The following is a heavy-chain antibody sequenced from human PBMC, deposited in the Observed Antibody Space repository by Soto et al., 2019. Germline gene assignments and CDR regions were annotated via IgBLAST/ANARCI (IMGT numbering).Heavy chain of an antibody. D-gene: IGHD2-15*01. V-gene: IGHV5-51*01. Sequence: GESLKISCKGSGYSFTSYWIGWVRQMPGKGLEWMGIIYPGDSDTRYSPSFQGQVTISADKSISTAYLQWSSLKASDTAMYYCARDPPACSGGSCYSRHAFDIWGQGTMVTVSS. J-gene: IGHJ3*02. CDR1: GYSFTSYW. CDR3: ARDPPACSGGSCYSRHAFDI. CDR2: IYPGDSDT.